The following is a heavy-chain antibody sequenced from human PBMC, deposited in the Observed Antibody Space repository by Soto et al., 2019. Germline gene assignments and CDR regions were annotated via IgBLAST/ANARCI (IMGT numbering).Heavy chain of an antibody. D-gene: IGHD2-15*01. CDR2: IYYSGST. Sequence: PSETLSLTCTVSGGSISSSSYYWGWIRQPPGKGLEWIGSIYYSGSTYYNPSLKSRVTISVDTSKNQFSLKLSSVTAADTAVYYCATTDCGGGSCPGFNYYYGMDVWGQGTTVTVYS. CDR3: ATTDCGGGSCPGFNYYYGMDV. CDR1: GGSISSSSYY. J-gene: IGHJ6*02. V-gene: IGHV4-39*01.